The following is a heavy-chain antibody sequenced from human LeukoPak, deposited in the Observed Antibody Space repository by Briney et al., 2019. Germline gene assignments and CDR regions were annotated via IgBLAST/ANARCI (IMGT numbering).Heavy chain of an antibody. CDR2: ISYDGSNK. V-gene: IGHV3-30-3*01. CDR3: ARDAIFGVVIPLYGMDV. CDR1: GFTFSSYA. D-gene: IGHD3-3*01. Sequence: GGSLRLSCAASGFTFSSYAMHWVRQAPGKGLEWVAVISYDGSNKYYADSVKGRFTISRDNSKNTLYLQMNSLRAEDTAVYYCARDAIFGVVIPLYGMDVWGQGTTATVSS. J-gene: IGHJ6*02.